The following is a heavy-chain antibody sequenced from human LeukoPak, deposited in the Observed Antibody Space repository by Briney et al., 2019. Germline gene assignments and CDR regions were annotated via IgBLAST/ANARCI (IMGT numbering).Heavy chain of an antibody. Sequence: GASVKVSCKASGYTFTSYDVSWVRQASGQGLEWVGWMNAKSGNTGYAQNFQGRVTMTRDTSISTAYMELTSLRSEDTAIYYCARGITSDYWGQGILITVSS. J-gene: IGHJ4*02. CDR2: MNAKSGNT. V-gene: IGHV1-8*01. CDR1: GYTFTSYD. CDR3: ARGITSDY.